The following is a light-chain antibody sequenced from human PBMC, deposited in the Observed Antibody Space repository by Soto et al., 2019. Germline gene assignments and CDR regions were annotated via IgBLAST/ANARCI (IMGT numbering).Light chain of an antibody. CDR2: EVN. CDR3: SSYTSSSTLYV. V-gene: IGLV2-14*01. Sequence: SALSLPASVSGSPRQSITISCTGAISDVGGYTYVSWYQQHPGKAPKLMIYEVNNRPSGVSNRFYGSKSGKTASLTISGLQAEDEADYYCSSYTSSSTLYVFGTGTKVTVL. CDR1: ISDVGGYTY. J-gene: IGLJ1*01.